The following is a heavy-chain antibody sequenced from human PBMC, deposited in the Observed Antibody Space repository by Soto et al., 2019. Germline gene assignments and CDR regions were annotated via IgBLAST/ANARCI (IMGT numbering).Heavy chain of an antibody. CDR1: GFTFSSYG. Sequence: GGSLRLSCAASGFTFSSYGMHWVRQAPGKGLEWVAVISYDGSNKYYADSVKGRFTISRDNSKNTLYLQMNSLRAEDTAVYYCAKDGVVVVPAAIHYYYYYYMDVWRKGTTVTVSS. D-gene: IGHD2-2*01. V-gene: IGHV3-30*18. J-gene: IGHJ6*03. CDR3: AKDGVVVVPAAIHYYYYYYMDV. CDR2: ISYDGSNK.